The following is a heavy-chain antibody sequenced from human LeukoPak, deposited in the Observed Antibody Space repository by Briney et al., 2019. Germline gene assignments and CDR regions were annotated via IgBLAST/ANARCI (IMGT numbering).Heavy chain of an antibody. CDR1: GGSFSGYS. CDR3: ARGDITTGGAPFDH. Sequence: PSETLSLTCAVYGGSFSGYSWSWIRQPPGKGLEWIGEINHSGSTNYKPSLKSRVTISVDTSKDQFSLKLNSVTAADTAIYYCARGDITTGGAPFDHWGQGSLVTVSS. D-gene: IGHD2-21*01. J-gene: IGHJ4*02. CDR2: INHSGST. V-gene: IGHV4-34*01.